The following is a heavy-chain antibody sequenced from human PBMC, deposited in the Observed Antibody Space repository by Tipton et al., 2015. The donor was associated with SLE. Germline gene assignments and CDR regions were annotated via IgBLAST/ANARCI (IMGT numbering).Heavy chain of an antibody. V-gene: IGHV4-39*01. CDR3: ARGVDGRVGDWFDP. D-gene: IGHD5-12*01. Sequence: LRLSCTVSGGSISSSSYYWGWLRQPPGKGLEWIGSIYYSGSTYYNPSLKSRVTISVDTSKNQFSLKLSSVTAADTAVYYCARGVDGRVGDWFDPWGQGTLVTVSS. CDR1: GGSISSSSYY. J-gene: IGHJ5*02. CDR2: IYYSGST.